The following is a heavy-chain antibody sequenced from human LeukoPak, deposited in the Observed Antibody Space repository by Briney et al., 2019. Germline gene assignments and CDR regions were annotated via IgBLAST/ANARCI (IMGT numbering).Heavy chain of an antibody. Sequence: SVKVSCKASGGTFSSYAISWVRQAPGQGLEWMGRIIPIFGTANYAQKFQGRVTITTDESTSTAYMELSSLRSEDTAVYYCARGDGYYCDSSGYNDYWGQGTLVTVSS. CDR1: GGTFSSYA. CDR2: IIPIFGTA. D-gene: IGHD3-22*01. J-gene: IGHJ4*02. CDR3: ARGDGYYCDSSGYNDY. V-gene: IGHV1-69*05.